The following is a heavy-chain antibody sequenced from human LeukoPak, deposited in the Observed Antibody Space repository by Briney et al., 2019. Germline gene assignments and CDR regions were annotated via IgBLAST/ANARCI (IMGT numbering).Heavy chain of an antibody. D-gene: IGHD6-19*01. V-gene: IGHV4-34*01. CDR2: INHSGST. CDR1: GGSFSGYY. Sequence: SETLSLTCAVYGGSFSGYYWSWIRQPPGKGLEWIGEINHSGSTNYNPSLKSRVTISVDTSKNQFSLQLSSVTAADTAVYYCARAFKNSSGWYFDYWGQGTLVTVSS. CDR3: ARAFKNSSGWYFDY. J-gene: IGHJ4*02.